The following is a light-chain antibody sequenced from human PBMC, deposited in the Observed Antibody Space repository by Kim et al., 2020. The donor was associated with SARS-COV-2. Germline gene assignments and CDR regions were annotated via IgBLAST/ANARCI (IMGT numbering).Light chain of an antibody. CDR3: QQYDNLPRFT. CDR2: DAS. J-gene: IGKJ3*01. V-gene: IGKV1-33*01. Sequence: SVGDRVTITCQASQDISNYLNWYQQKPVKAPKLLIYDASNLETGVPSRFSGSGSGTDFTFTISSLQPEDIATYYCQQYDNLPRFTFGPGTKVDIK. CDR1: QDISNY.